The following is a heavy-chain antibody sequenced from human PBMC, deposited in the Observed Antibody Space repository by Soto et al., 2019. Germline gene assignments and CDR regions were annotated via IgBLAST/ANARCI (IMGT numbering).Heavy chain of an antibody. J-gene: IGHJ4*02. CDR3: ARDGEYSYGYGFDY. CDR1: GFIVSSTY. V-gene: IGHV3-53*01. D-gene: IGHD5-18*01. Sequence: GGSLRLSCAASGFIVSSTYMSWVRQAPGKGLEWVSVIYGGGGTYYADSVKGRFTISRDNAKNTLYLQMNSLRAEDTAVYYCARDGEYSYGYGFDYWGQGTLVTVSS. CDR2: IYGGGGT.